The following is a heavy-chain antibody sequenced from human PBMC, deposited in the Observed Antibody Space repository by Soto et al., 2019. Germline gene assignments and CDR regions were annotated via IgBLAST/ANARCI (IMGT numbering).Heavy chain of an antibody. V-gene: IGHV3-48*03. J-gene: IGHJ3*02. CDR2: ISSSGSTI. CDR3: AXDYGLLWFGEVSDAFDI. D-gene: IGHD3-10*01. CDR1: GFTFSSYE. Sequence: GGSLRLSCEASGFTFSSYEMNWVRQAPGKGLEWVSYISSSGSTIYYADSVKGRFTISRDNAKNSLYLQMNSLRAEDTAVYYCAXDYGLLWFGEVSDAFDIWGQGTMVTVSS.